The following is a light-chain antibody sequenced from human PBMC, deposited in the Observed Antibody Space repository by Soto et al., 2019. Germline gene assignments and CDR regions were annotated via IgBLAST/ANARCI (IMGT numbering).Light chain of an antibody. CDR3: SSYTSSSTRV. CDR2: EVS. Sequence: QSVLTQPASVSWSPGQSITISCTGTSSDVGGYNYVSWYQQHPGKAPKLMIYEVSNRPSGVSNRFSGSKSGNTASLTISGLQAEDEADYYCSSYTSSSTRVFGTGTKV. V-gene: IGLV2-14*01. CDR1: SSDVGGYNY. J-gene: IGLJ1*01.